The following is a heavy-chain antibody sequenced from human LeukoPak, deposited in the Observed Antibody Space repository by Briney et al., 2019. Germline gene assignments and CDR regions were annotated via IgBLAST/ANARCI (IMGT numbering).Heavy chain of an antibody. CDR3: ARGSPIVGATKVYYYYYMDV. J-gene: IGHJ6*03. CDR1: GYTFTRYD. CDR2: MNPNSGNT. D-gene: IGHD1-26*01. Sequence: ASVKVSCKASGYTFTRYDINWVRQATGQRLEWMGWMNPNSGNTGYAQKFQGRVTMTRNTSISTAYMELSSLKSEHTAVYYCARGSPIVGATKVYYYYYMDVWGKGTTVTVSS. V-gene: IGHV1-8*01.